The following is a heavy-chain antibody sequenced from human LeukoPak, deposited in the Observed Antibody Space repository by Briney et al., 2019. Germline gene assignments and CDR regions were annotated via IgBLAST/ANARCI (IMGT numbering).Heavy chain of an antibody. CDR2: ISSSSRYI. V-gene: IGHV3-21*01. J-gene: IGHJ5*02. Sequence: GGSLRLSCAASGFTLSSYTMNWVRRAPGKGLEWVLSISSSSRYIYYADSVKGRFTISRDNAKNSLYLQMNSLRAEDTAVYYCARGIAAAGTNWFDPWGQGTLVTVSS. D-gene: IGHD6-13*01. CDR3: ARGIAAAGTNWFDP. CDR1: GFTLSSYT.